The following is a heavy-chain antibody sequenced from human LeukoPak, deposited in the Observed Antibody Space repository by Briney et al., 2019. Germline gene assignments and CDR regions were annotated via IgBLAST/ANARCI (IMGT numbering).Heavy chain of an antibody. CDR3: ARRGPLDDLRGYSYGYLNYFDY. CDR1: GGTFNRYA. J-gene: IGHJ4*02. V-gene: IGHV1-69*05. Sequence: ASVKVSCKASGGTFNRYAISWVRQAPGQGLEWMGGIIPIFGTANYAQKFQGRVTITTDESTSTAYMELSSLRSEDTAVYYCARRGPLDDLRGYSYGYLNYFDYWGQGTLVTVSS. CDR2: IIPIFGTA. D-gene: IGHD5-18*01.